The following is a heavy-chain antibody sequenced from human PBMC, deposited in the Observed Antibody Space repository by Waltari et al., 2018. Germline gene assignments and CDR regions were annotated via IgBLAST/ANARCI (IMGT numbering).Heavy chain of an antibody. D-gene: IGHD4-17*01. CDR1: GFTYSLYW. CDR3: ARGARRTTQTTGWWYFDL. Sequence: EVQLVESGGGLVQPGGSLRLSCEASGFTYSLYWMHWVRQAPGKGLEVVSRSNSGGSSISYADSVKVRFTISKVNARNTVYLQRNSRRADDTAIYYCARGARRTTQTTGWWYFDLWGRGTLVTVSS. CDR2: SNSGGSSI. J-gene: IGHJ2*01. V-gene: IGHV3-74*01.